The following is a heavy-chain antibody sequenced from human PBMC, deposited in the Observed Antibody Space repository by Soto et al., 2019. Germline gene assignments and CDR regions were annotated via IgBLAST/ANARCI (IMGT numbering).Heavy chain of an antibody. Sequence: EVQLVETGGGLIQPGGSLRLSCAASGFTVSSNYMSWVRLAPGKGLEWVSVIYSGGSTYYADSVKGRFTICRDNSKNTLYPQMNSLRAVDTAVYYCANRGSCSGAFDIWGQGPMVTVSS. V-gene: IGHV3-53*02. CDR3: ANRGSCSGAFDI. D-gene: IGHD2-15*01. CDR2: IYSGGST. J-gene: IGHJ3*02. CDR1: GFTVSSNY.